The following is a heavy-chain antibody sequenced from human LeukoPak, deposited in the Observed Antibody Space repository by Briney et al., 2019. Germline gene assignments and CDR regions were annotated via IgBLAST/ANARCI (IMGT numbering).Heavy chain of an antibody. Sequence: GGSLRLXCAPSGFTYSSYEMNWVRRAPGRGLESVSYISSTGYTIKYADSVKGRFAISRDNSKNSLFLQMNSLRGEDTAVYYCARDRADGGSGGDPFDVWGQGTMVTVSS. J-gene: IGHJ3*01. V-gene: IGHV3-48*03. CDR2: ISSTGYTI. CDR1: GFTYSSYE. D-gene: IGHD3-10*01. CDR3: ARDRADGGSGGDPFDV.